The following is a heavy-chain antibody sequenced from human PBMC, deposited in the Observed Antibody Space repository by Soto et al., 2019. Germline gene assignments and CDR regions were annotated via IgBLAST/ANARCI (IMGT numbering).Heavy chain of an antibody. Sequence: SETLSLTCAVYGGSFSGYYWSWIRQPPGKGLEWIGEINHSGSTNYNPSLKSQVTISVDTSKNQFSLKLSSVTAADTAVYYCARGSGGVVVVAATQLVWFDPWGQGTLVTVSS. CDR2: INHSGST. D-gene: IGHD2-15*01. CDR3: ARGSGGVVVVAATQLVWFDP. CDR1: GGSFSGYY. V-gene: IGHV4-34*01. J-gene: IGHJ5*02.